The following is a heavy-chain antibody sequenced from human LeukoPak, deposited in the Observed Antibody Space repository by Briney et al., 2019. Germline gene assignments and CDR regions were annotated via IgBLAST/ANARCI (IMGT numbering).Heavy chain of an antibody. J-gene: IGHJ5*02. CDR1: GYTFTGYY. D-gene: IGHD3-22*01. Sequence: ASVTVSCKASGYTFTGYYMHWVRQAPGQGLEWMGWINPNSGGTNYAQKFQGRVTMTRDTSISTAYMELSRLRSDDTAVYYCARSPYYYDSSGYFSWSDPWGQGTLVTVSS. CDR2: INPNSGGT. CDR3: ARSPYYYDSSGYFSWSDP. V-gene: IGHV1-2*02.